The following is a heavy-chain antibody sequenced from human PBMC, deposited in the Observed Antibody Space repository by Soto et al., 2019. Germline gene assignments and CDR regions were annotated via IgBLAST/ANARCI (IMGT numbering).Heavy chain of an antibody. Sequence: SETLSLTCAVYGGSLSGYYWSWIRQPPGKGLEWIGEINHSGSTNYNPSLKSRVTISVDTSKNQFSLKLSSVTAADTAVYYCARQLRGHGYVVDYWGQGTLVTVSS. CDR2: INHSGST. J-gene: IGHJ4*02. D-gene: IGHD3-22*01. V-gene: IGHV4-34*01. CDR1: GGSLSGYY. CDR3: ARQLRGHGYVVDY.